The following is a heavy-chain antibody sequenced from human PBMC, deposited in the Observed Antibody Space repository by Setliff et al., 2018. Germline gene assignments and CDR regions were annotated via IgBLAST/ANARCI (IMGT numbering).Heavy chain of an antibody. J-gene: IGHJ4*02. CDR2: INTGNDNT. V-gene: IGHV1-3*04. D-gene: IGHD2-15*01. CDR3: ARLHCSGSSCYDY. CDR1: GYTFTSHA. Sequence: ASVKVSCKASGYTFTSHAMHWVRQAPRQRLEWMGWINTGNDNTKYSQKFQGRVTNTMDTSASTAYMELSGLRSEDTAVYYCARLHCSGSSCYDYWGQGTLVTVSS.